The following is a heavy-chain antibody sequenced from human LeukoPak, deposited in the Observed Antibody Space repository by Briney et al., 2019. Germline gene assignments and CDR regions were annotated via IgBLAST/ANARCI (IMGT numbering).Heavy chain of an antibody. CDR3: ARGTAAVYFDH. J-gene: IGHJ4*02. V-gene: IGHV3-48*04. CDR2: ISSSSSTI. CDR1: GFTFSTSG. D-gene: IGHD6-13*01. Sequence: GGSLRLSCAASGFTFSTSGMNWVRQAPGKGLERVSYISSSSSTIYYADSVKGRFTISRDNAKNSMYLQMNSLRAEDTAVYYCARGTAAVYFDHWGQGILVTVSS.